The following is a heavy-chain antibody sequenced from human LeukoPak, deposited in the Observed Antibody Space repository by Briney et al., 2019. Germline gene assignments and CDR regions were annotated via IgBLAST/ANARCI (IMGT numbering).Heavy chain of an antibody. J-gene: IGHJ4*02. Sequence: SVKVSCKASVGTFSSYAISWVRQAPGQGLEWMGGIIPIFGTANYAQKFQGRVTITADESTSTAYMELSSLRSEDTAVYYCARGRATIFLFDYWGQGTLVTVSS. CDR1: VGTFSSYA. D-gene: IGHD3-9*01. CDR3: ARGRATIFLFDY. CDR2: IIPIFGTA. V-gene: IGHV1-69*13.